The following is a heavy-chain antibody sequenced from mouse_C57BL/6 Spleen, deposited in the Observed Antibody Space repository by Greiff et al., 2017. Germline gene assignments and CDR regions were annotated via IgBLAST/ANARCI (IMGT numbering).Heavy chain of an antibody. CDR2: INPYNGGT. D-gene: IGHD1-1*01. J-gene: IGHJ4*01. Sequence: VQLQQSGPVLVKPGASVKMSCKASGYTFTDYYMNWVKQSHGKSLEWIGVINPYNGGTSYNQKFKGKATLTVDKSSSTAYMELNSLTSEDSAVYYGARNYGSSYYAMDYWGQGTSVTVSS. CDR1: GYTFTDYY. V-gene: IGHV1-19*01. CDR3: ARNYGSSYYAMDY.